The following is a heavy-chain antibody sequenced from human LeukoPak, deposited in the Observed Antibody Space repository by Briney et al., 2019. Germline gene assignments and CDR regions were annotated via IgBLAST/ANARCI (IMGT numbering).Heavy chain of an antibody. CDR2: VSAYNGNT. J-gene: IGHJ6*02. CDR3: ARLRAAATSGMDV. CDR1: GYTFTSYG. V-gene: IGHV1-18*01. D-gene: IGHD6-13*01. Sequence: ASVKVSCKASGYTFTSYGISWVRQAPGQGLEWMGWVSAYNGNTNYAQKLQGRVTMTTDTSTNTAYMELRSLRSDDTAVYYCARLRAAATSGMDVWGQGTTVTVSS.